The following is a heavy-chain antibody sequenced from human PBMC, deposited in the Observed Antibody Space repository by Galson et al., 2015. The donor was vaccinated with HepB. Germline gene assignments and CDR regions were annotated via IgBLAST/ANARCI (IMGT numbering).Heavy chain of an antibody. J-gene: IGHJ3*02. CDR2: ISGYNGRA. CDR1: GYSFNNYA. CDR3: ARDLAAETTDAFDI. V-gene: IGHV1-18*01. D-gene: IGHD6-13*01. Sequence: SVKVSCKASGYSFNNYAITWVRQAPGQGLQWMGWISGYNGRAMYAQEFQDRVTLTIDTSTNTASMEVNRLTSDDTAMYYCARDLAAETTDAFDIWGQGTMVTVSS.